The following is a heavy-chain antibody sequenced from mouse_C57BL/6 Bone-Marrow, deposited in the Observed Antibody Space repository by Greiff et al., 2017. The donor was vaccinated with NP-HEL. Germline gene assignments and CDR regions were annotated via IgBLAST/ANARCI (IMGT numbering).Heavy chain of an antibody. CDR2: IYPGDGDT. D-gene: IGHD2-1*01. J-gene: IGHJ4*01. CDR1: GYAFSSSW. CDR3: ARSYGNYRVWYAMDY. V-gene: IGHV1-82*01. Sequence: QVQLQQSGPELVKPGASVKISCKASGYAFSSSWMNWVKQRPGKGLEWIGRIYPGDGDTNYNGKFKGKATLTADKSSSTAYMQLRSLTSEDSAVYFCARSYGNYRVWYAMDYWGQGTSVTVSS.